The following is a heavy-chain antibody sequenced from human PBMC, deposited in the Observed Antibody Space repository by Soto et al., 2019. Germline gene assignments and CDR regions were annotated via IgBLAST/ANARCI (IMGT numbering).Heavy chain of an antibody. CDR2: MNPNSGNT. J-gene: IGHJ5*02. CDR3: ARTYCSGGSCYSKHHWFDP. Sequence: ASVKVSCKASGYTFTSYDINWVRQATGQGLEWMGWMNPNSGNTGYAQKFQGRVTMTRNTSISTAYMELSSLRPEDTAVYYCARTYCSGGSCYSKHHWFDPWGQGTLVTVSS. D-gene: IGHD2-15*01. V-gene: IGHV1-8*01. CDR1: GYTFTSYD.